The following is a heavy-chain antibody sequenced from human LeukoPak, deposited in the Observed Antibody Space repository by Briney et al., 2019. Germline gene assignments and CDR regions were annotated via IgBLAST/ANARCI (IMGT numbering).Heavy chain of an antibody. Sequence: ASVKVSCKASGYTFTGYYMHWVRQAPGQGLEWMGWINPNSGGTNYAQKFQGRVTMTRDTSISTAYMELSRLRSDDTAVYYCARAGQQYYSSALPFDYWGQGTLVTVSS. CDR3: ARAGQQYYSSALPFDY. D-gene: IGHD2/OR15-2a*01. J-gene: IGHJ4*02. CDR1: GYTFTGYY. CDR2: INPNSGGT. V-gene: IGHV1-2*02.